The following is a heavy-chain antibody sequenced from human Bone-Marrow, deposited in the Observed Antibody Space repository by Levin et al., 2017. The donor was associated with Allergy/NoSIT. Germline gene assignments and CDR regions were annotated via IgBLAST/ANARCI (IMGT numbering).Heavy chain of an antibody. V-gene: IGHV2-26*01. Sequence: SGPTLVKPTETLTLTCTVSGFSLSNARMGVSWIRQPPGKALEWLAHIFSNDEKSYSTSLKSRLTISKDTSKSQVVLTMTNMDPVDTATYYCARLYTGFQLYTLGRCHGFDYWGQGTLVTVSS. CDR3: ARLYTGFQLYTLGRCHGFDY. CDR2: IFSNDEK. J-gene: IGHJ4*02. D-gene: IGHD3-16*02. CDR1: GFSLSNARMG.